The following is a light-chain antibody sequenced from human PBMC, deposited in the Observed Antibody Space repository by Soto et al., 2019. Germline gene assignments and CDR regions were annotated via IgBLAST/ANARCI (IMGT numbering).Light chain of an antibody. CDR2: HAS. CDR3: QHYNEWPLT. V-gene: IGKV3-15*01. CDR1: ESVSNN. J-gene: IGKJ4*01. Sequence: EIVMTQSPATLSVPPGERATLSCRASESVSNNLAWYQQKLGQTPRLLIYHASTRAAGIPARFSCSGSGTELTLNTSSLQSEDFALYYCQHYNEWPLTFGGGTKVEIK.